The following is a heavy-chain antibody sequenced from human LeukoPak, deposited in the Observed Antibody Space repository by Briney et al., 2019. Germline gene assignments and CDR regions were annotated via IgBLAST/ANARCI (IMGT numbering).Heavy chain of an antibody. J-gene: IGHJ4*02. V-gene: IGHV3-30*18. CDR3: AKDWNRRARGALTGHFDY. CDR1: GFTFSSYS. D-gene: IGHD3-9*01. Sequence: GGSLRLSCAASGFTFSSYSMRWVPQAPGKGLEWVAVISYDGSNKYYADSVKGRFTISRDNSKNTLYLQMNSLRAEDTAVYYCAKDWNRRARGALTGHFDYWGQGTLVTVSS. CDR2: ISYDGSNK.